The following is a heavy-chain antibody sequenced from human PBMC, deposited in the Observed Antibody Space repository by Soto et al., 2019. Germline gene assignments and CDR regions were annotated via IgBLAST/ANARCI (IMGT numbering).Heavy chain of an antibody. V-gene: IGHV3-66*01. Sequence: GGALRVSCAASGFTVSRNYMSWVRQAPGKGLEWVSVIYTGGSTYYADSVKGRFTISRDNSKNTLYLQMNSLRAEDTAVYYCARDYGGSGRFDYWGQGTLVTVSS. CDR1: GFTVSRNY. D-gene: IGHD4-17*01. CDR2: IYTGGST. J-gene: IGHJ4*02. CDR3: ARDYGGSGRFDY.